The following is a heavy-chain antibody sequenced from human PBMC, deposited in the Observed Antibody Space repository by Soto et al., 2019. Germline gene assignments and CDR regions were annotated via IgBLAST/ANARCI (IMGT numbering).Heavy chain of an antibody. CDR3: AKREYSGNSREGSFEY. CDR2: ISYDGTNK. J-gene: IGHJ4*02. V-gene: IGHV3-30-3*02. Sequence: QVQLVESGGGVVQPGRSLRVSCAASGFSFSSYAMHWVRQAPGKGLEWVAVISYDGTNKYYTESVKGRFTVSRDNSNNTVYLQMSSQRDDDTAEYYCAKREYSGNSREGSFEYWGRGSLVTVSS. CDR1: GFSFSSYA. D-gene: IGHD1-26*01.